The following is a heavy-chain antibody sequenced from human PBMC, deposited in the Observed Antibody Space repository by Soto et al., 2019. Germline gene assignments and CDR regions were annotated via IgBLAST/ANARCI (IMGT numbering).Heavy chain of an antibody. CDR1: GFTFSSYG. CDR2: ISYDGSNK. J-gene: IGHJ4*02. V-gene: IGHV3-30*18. Sequence: QVQLVESGGGVVQPGRSLRLSCAASGFTFSSYGMHWVRQAPGKGLEWVAVISYDGSNKYYADSVKGRFTISRDNSKNTLYLQMNSLRAEDTAVYYCAKDTNCISTSCPRSDFDYWGQGTLVTVSS. CDR3: AKDTNCISTSCPRSDFDY. D-gene: IGHD2-2*01.